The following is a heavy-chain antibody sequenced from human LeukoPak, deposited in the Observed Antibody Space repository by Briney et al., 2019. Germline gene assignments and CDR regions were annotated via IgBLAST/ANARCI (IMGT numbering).Heavy chain of an antibody. V-gene: IGHV1-2*02. J-gene: IGHJ5*02. CDR3: ARDGIMTTVTEPPTNWFDP. CDR1: GYTFTGYY. Sequence: ASVKLSCKASGYTFTGYYMHWVRQAPGQGLEWMGWINPNGGGTNYAQKFQGRVTMTRDTSISTAYMELSRLRSDDTAVYYCARDGIMTTVTEPPTNWFDPWGQGTLVTVSS. D-gene: IGHD4-17*01. CDR2: INPNGGGT.